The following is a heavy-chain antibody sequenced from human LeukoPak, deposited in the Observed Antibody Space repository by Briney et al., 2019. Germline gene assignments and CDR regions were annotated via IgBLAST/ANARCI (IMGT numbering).Heavy chain of an antibody. D-gene: IGHD2-15*01. V-gene: IGHV4-30-2*01. CDR3: ARSRWDCSGGSCYSFDY. J-gene: IGHJ4*02. CDR2: IYHSGST. Sequence: SQTLSLTCTVSGGSISSGGYYWSWIRQPPGKGLEWIGYIYHSGSTYYNPSLKSRVTISVDRSKNQFSLKLSSVTAADTAVYYCARSRWDCSGGSCYSFDYWGQGTLVTVSS. CDR1: GGSISSGGYY.